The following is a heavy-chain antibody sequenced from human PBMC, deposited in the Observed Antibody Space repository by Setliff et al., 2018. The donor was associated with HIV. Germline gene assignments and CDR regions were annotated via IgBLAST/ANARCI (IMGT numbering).Heavy chain of an antibody. Sequence: ASVKVSCKASGYTFTRYFMHCVRQAPGQGLEWLGMINPSGGSTSYAQKFQGRVTMTRDTSTSTVYMELSSLRSEDTAVYYCAREVTTVTDNWFDPWGQGTLVTVSS. CDR2: INPSGGST. CDR3: AREVTTVTDNWFDP. CDR1: GYTFTRYF. D-gene: IGHD4-17*01. V-gene: IGHV1-46*01. J-gene: IGHJ5*02.